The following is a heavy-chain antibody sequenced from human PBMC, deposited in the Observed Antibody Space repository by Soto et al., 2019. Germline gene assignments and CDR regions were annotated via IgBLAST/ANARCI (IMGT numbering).Heavy chain of an antibody. Sequence: SETLSLTCTVSGGSTSSSSYQWVWIRQPPGKGLEWIGEIYHSGSTNYNPSLKSRVTISVDTSKNQFSLKLSSVTAADTAVYYCARDTVGATTDYYGMDVWGQGTTVTVSS. V-gene: IGHV4-39*07. CDR1: GGSTSSSSYQ. J-gene: IGHJ6*02. D-gene: IGHD1-26*01. CDR2: IYHSGST. CDR3: ARDTVGATTDYYGMDV.